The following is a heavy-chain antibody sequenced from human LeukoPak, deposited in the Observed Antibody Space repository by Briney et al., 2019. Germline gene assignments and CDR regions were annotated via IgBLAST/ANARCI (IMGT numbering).Heavy chain of an antibody. D-gene: IGHD2-15*01. J-gene: IGHJ5*02. Sequence: VASVKVSCKASGYTFTSYDINWVRQAAGQGLEWMGWMNPNSGNTGYAQKFQGRVTMTRNTSISTAYMELSSLRSEDTAVYYCARGLGYCSGGSCWFDPWGQGTLVTVSS. CDR3: ARGLGYCSGGSCWFDP. CDR2: MNPNSGNT. V-gene: IGHV1-8*01. CDR1: GYTFTSYD.